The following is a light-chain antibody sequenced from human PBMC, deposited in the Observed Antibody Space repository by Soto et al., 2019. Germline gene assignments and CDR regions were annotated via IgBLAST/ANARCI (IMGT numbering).Light chain of an antibody. CDR2: DVS. Sequence: QSALTQPASVSGSPGQSITISCTGTNNDVGGYNFVSWYQQQPGKAPKLMIYDVSNRPSGVSNRFSGSKSGNTASLTISGLQAEDEANYYCSSYTSSSTLVFGGGTKVTVL. V-gene: IGLV2-14*01. J-gene: IGLJ3*02. CDR1: NNDVGGYNF. CDR3: SSYTSSSTLV.